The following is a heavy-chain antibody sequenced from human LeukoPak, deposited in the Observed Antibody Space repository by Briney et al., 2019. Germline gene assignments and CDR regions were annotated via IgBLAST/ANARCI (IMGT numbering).Heavy chain of an antibody. J-gene: IGHJ4*02. V-gene: IGHV1-2*02. D-gene: IGHD6-13*01. CDR3: ARDGTAAEPFDY. CDR2: INPNSGGT. CDR1: GYTFTDYY. Sequence: RASVKVSCKASGYTFTDYYMHWVRQAPGQGLEWMGWINPNSGGTNYAQKFQGRVTMTRDTSISTAYMELSRLRSDDTAVYYCARDGTAAEPFDYWGQGTLVTVSS.